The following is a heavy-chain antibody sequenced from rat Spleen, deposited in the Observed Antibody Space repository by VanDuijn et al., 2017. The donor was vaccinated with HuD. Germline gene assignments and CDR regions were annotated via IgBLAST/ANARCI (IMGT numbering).Heavy chain of an antibody. CDR2: ISNTGGNI. J-gene: IGHJ4*01. CDR1: GFTFSNYD. D-gene: IGHD1-4*01. Sequence: EVQLVESGGGLVQPGRSLKLSCAASGFTFSNYDMAWVRQAPTKGLEWLASISNTGGNIYYLDSVKGRFTISRDNAKSTLYLQMDSLRSEDTATYYCATGGLDTTLTDAWGQGASVTVSS. V-gene: IGHV5-25*01. CDR3: ATGGLDTTLTDA.